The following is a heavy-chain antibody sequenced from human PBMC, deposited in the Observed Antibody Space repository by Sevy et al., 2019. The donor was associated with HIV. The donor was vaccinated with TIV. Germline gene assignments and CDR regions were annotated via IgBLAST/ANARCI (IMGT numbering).Heavy chain of an antibody. CDR3: ASGRSFYQYMDV. V-gene: IGHV3-30*02. Sequence: GGSLRLSCAASRFTLDSNDIHWVRQTPGKGLEWVAFLHFDGSNKNYADSVKGRFTISRDNSRNTVDLQMNSLRPEDTAVYYCASGRSFYQYMDVWGKGTTVTVSS. CDR1: RFTLDSND. J-gene: IGHJ6*03. CDR2: LHFDGSNK.